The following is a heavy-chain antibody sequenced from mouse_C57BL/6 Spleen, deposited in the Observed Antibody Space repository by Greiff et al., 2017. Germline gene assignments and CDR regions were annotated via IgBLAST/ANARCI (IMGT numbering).Heavy chain of an antibody. V-gene: IGHV1-7*01. D-gene: IGHD1-1*01. CDR2: INPSSGYT. CDR3: ARWYYGSSYAKGY. CDR1: GYTFTSYW. Sequence: QVQLQQSGAELAKPGASVKLSCKASGYTFTSYWMHWVNQRPGQGLEWIGYINPSSGYTKYNQKFKDKATLTADKSSSKAYMQLSSLTYEDSSVYDCARWYYGSSYAKGYWGQGTSVTVSS. J-gene: IGHJ4*01.